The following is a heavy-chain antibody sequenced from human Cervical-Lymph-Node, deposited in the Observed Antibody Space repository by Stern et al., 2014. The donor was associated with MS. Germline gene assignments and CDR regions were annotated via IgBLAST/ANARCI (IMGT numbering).Heavy chain of an antibody. J-gene: IGHJ4*02. CDR2: TYPGHSDT. Sequence: EVQLVESGAEVKKPGESLKISCKGSGYSFTSYWIGWVRQMPGKGLEWMGITYPGHSDTGYSPSVRGQITTAAAKTTGSAYLRWISLKASDTAMYYCARHAPTGYSPFDYWGQGTLVTVSS. CDR1: GYSFTSYW. D-gene: IGHD4-11*01. V-gene: IGHV5-51*01. CDR3: ARHAPTGYSPFDY.